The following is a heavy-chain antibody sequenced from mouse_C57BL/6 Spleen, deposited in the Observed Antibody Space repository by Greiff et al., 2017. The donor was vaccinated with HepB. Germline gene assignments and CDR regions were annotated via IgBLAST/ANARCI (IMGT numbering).Heavy chain of an antibody. Sequence: VQLQQSGPELVKPGASVKISCKASGYSFTSYYIHWVKQRPGQGLEWIGWIYPGSGNTKYNEKFKGKATLTADTSSSTAYMQLSSLTSEDSAVYYCARPHPSVVEGGWFAYWGQGTLVTVSA. V-gene: IGHV1-66*01. CDR2: IYPGSGNT. CDR3: ARPHPSVVEGGWFAY. J-gene: IGHJ3*01. D-gene: IGHD1-1*01. CDR1: GYSFTSYY.